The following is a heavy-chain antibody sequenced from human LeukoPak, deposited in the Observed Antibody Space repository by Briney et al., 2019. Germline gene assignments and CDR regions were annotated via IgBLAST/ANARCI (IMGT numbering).Heavy chain of an antibody. Sequence: GGSLRLSCVASGFAFSSYSMNWVRQAPGKGLEWVSSMSVSSGLIYYGDSVKGRFTVSRDNAKNSLYLQMNSLRAEDTAVYYCAREFEGSASGAGYWGQGTLVTVSS. J-gene: IGHJ4*02. CDR1: GFAFSSYS. CDR2: MSVSSGLI. V-gene: IGHV3-21*01. D-gene: IGHD1-26*01. CDR3: AREFEGSASGAGY.